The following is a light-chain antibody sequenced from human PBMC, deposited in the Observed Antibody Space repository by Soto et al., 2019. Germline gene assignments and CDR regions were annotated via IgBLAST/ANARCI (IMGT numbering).Light chain of an antibody. V-gene: IGLV1-40*01. Sequence: QPVLTQPPSVSGAPGQRVTISCTGSSSNIGAGYDVHWYQQLPGTAPKLLIYGNSNRPSGVPDRFSGSKSGTSASLAITGLQAEDEADYYCQSYDSNLSGSRAFGGGTKLTVL. CDR1: SSNIGAGYD. CDR2: GNS. J-gene: IGLJ2*01. CDR3: QSYDSNLSGSRA.